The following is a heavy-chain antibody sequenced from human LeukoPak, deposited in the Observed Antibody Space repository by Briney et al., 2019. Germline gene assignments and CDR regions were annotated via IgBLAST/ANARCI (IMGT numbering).Heavy chain of an antibody. V-gene: IGHV1-2*02. CDR3: ARGAVYYDFWSDNNWFDP. Sequence: GASVKVSCKASGYTFTGYYIHWVRQAPGQGLEWMGWISPYDGDTNYAQKFQDRVTMTRDTSSSTVYMELSRLRTDDTAVYYCARGAVYYDFWSDNNWFDPWGQGTMVTVSS. D-gene: IGHD3-3*01. J-gene: IGHJ5*01. CDR2: ISPYDGDT. CDR1: GYTFTGYY.